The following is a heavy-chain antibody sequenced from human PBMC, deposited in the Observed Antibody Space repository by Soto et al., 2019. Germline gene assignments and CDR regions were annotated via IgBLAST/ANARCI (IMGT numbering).Heavy chain of an antibody. CDR2: ISYDGSNK. V-gene: IGHV3-30-3*01. CDR3: ARQGPPLVQRLAAGATDDSFDI. Sequence: PGGSLRLSCAASGFPFSSYSLHWVRQAPGKGLEWVAVISYDGSNKYYADSVKGRFTISRDKSKNTLYLQMNSLRAQDTAVSYCARQGPPLVQRLAAGATDDSFDIWGQGTMVTASS. CDR1: GFPFSSYS. D-gene: IGHD6-13*01. J-gene: IGHJ3*02.